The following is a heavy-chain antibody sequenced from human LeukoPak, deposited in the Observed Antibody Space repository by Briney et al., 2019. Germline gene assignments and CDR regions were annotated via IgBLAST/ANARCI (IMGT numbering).Heavy chain of an antibody. CDR3: ARVVGYYYDSSVRYWFDP. CDR1: GYTFTSYY. V-gene: IGHV1-46*01. J-gene: IGHJ5*02. Sequence: ASVKVSCKASGYTFTSYYMHWVRQAPGQGLEWMGIINPSGGSTSYAQKLQGRVTMTRDTSTSTVYMELSSLRSEDTAVYYCARVVGYYYDSSVRYWFDPWGQGTLVTVSS. D-gene: IGHD3-22*01. CDR2: INPSGGST.